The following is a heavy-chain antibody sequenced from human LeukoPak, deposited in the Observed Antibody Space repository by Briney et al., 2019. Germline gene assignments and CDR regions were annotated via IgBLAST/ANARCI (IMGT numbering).Heavy chain of an antibody. CDR1: GFTFSSYA. J-gene: IGHJ4*02. Sequence: HPGGSLRLSCAASGFTFSSYAMSWVRQAPGKGLEWVSAISGRTGATYYADSEKGRFTISRDNSKNTLYLQMNSLRAEDTAVYYCAKDSVVGATYDYWGQGTLVTVSS. V-gene: IGHV3-23*01. D-gene: IGHD1-26*01. CDR3: AKDSVVGATYDY. CDR2: ISGRTGAT.